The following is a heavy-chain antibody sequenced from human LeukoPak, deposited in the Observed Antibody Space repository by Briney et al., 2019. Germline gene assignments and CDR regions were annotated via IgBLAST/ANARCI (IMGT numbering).Heavy chain of an antibody. Sequence: RASVKVSCKASGYTFTSYYMHWVRQAPGQGLEWMGIINPSGGSTSYAQKFQGRVTMTRDTSTSTVYMELSSLRSEDAAVYYCGTGPKLVIDYWGQGTLVTVSS. CDR1: GYTFTSYY. CDR2: INPSGGST. CDR3: GTGPKLVIDY. J-gene: IGHJ4*02. D-gene: IGHD2/OR15-2a*01. V-gene: IGHV1-46*01.